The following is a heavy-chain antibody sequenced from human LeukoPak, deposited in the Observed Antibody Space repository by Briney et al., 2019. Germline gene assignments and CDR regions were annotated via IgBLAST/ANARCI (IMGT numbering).Heavy chain of an antibody. CDR1: GYSFTSYW. Sequence: GESLKVSCKGSGYSFTSYWIGWVRQMPGKGLEWMGIIYPGDSDTRYSPSFQGQVIISADKSISTAYLQWSSLKASDTAIYYCARRMYYYGSGSYFPFDYWGQGTLVTVSS. J-gene: IGHJ4*02. D-gene: IGHD3-10*01. CDR3: ARRMYYYGSGSYFPFDY. V-gene: IGHV5-51*01. CDR2: IYPGDSDT.